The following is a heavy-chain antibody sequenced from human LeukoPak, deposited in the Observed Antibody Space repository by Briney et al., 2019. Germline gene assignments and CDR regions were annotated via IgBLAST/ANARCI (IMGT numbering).Heavy chain of an antibody. J-gene: IGHJ5*02. CDR3: AREAVLRYLTYNWFDP. D-gene: IGHD3-9*01. Sequence: ASVKVSCKASGYTFTGYYMHWVRQAPGQGLEWMGWINPNSGGTNYAQKFQGRVTMTRDTSISTAYMELSRLISDDTAVYYCAREAVLRYLTYNWFDPWGQGTLVTVSS. V-gene: IGHV1-2*02. CDR2: INPNSGGT. CDR1: GYTFTGYY.